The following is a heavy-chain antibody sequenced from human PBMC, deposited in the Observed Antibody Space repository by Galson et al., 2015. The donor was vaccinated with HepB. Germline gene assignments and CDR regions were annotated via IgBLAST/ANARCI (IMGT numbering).Heavy chain of an antibody. V-gene: IGHV3-33*06. D-gene: IGHD3-22*01. Sequence: SLRLSCAASGFTFSSYGMHWVRLAPGKGLEWVAVIWYDGSNKYYADSVKGRFTISRDSSKNTLYLQMNSLRAEDTAVYYCAKDGDTYYYDSSGYYLSYWGQGTLVTVSS. CDR3: AKDGDTYYYDSSGYYLSY. CDR1: GFTFSSYG. CDR2: IWYDGSNK. J-gene: IGHJ4*02.